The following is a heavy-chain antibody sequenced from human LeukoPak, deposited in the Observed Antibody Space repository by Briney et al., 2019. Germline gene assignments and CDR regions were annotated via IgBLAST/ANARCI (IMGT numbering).Heavy chain of an antibody. Sequence: GGSLRLSCAASGFTVSSNYMSWVRQAPGKGLEWVSVIYSGGSTYYADSVKGRYTIPRHNSKNTPYLQMNSLRAEDTAVYYCARFRGGSTVTTGAFDYWGQGTLVTVSS. CDR2: IYSGGST. J-gene: IGHJ4*02. CDR1: GFTVSSNY. D-gene: IGHD4-17*01. CDR3: ARFRGGSTVTTGAFDY. V-gene: IGHV3-53*04.